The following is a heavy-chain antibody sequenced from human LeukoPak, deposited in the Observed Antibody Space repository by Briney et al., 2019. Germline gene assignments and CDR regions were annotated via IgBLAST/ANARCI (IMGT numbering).Heavy chain of an antibody. D-gene: IGHD3-22*01. CDR2: INHSEST. V-gene: IGHV4-34*01. J-gene: IGHJ4*02. CDR3: ARAPQSSGYYYGVSFFDY. Sequence: SETLSLTCAVYGGSFSGYYWSWIRQPPGKGLEWIGEINHSESTNYNPSLKSRVTISVDTSKNQFSLKLSSVTAADTAVYYCARAPQSSGYYYGVSFFDYWGQGTLVTVSS. CDR1: GGSFSGYY.